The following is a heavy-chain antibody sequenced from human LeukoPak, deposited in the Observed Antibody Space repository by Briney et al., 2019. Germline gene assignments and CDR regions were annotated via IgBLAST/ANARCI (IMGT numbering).Heavy chain of an antibody. CDR1: GFTFSTFW. D-gene: IGHD2-2*01. Sequence: EAGGSLRLSCVASGFTFSTFWMHWVRQAPGQGPVWVSSIKTDGSRTTYADSVKGRFTISRDNSKNTLYLQMNSLRGEDTAVYYCAKLTRGYCSSTACPNWFDPWGQGTLVTVSS. J-gene: IGHJ5*02. CDR2: IKTDGSRT. CDR3: AKLTRGYCSSTACPNWFDP. V-gene: IGHV3-74*01.